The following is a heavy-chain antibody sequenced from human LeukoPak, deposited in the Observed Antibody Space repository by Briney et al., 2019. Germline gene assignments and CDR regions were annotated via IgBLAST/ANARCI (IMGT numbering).Heavy chain of an antibody. Sequence: SETLSLTCTVSNDSISSNSYHWGWIRQPPGKGLEWIGTIYYSGSTYYNPSLKSRATISVATSKNQFSLKGTSVTAADTAVYFCARARMDCSGGSCYSSYSDYWGQGTLVTVSS. D-gene: IGHD2-15*01. V-gene: IGHV4-39*01. CDR1: NDSISSNSYH. CDR2: IYYSGST. J-gene: IGHJ4*02. CDR3: ARARMDCSGGSCYSSYSDY.